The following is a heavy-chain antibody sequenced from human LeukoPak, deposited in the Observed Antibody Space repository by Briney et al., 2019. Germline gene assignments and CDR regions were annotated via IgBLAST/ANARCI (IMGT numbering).Heavy chain of an antibody. CDR1: GGSMSSHY. J-gene: IGHJ4*02. Sequence: SETLSLTCTVSGGSMSSHYWSWIRQPAGKGLEWIGRIYTSGSTNYSPSLKSRVTMSADTSKNQFSLKLSSVTAADTAVYYCARDSEGGVFDYWGQGTLVTASS. D-gene: IGHD1-26*01. V-gene: IGHV4-4*07. CDR2: IYTSGST. CDR3: ARDSEGGVFDY.